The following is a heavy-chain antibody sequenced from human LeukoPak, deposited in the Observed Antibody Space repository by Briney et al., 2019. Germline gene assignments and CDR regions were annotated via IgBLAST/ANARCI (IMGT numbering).Heavy chain of an antibody. CDR2: INPSGGST. D-gene: IGHD3-10*01. Sequence: ASVKVSCKASGYTFTSYYMHWVRQAPGQGLEWMGIINPSGGSTSYAQKFQGRVTMTRDTSTSTVYMELSSLRSEDTAVYYCARAHSITMVRGEPFDYWGQGTLVTVSS. V-gene: IGHV1-46*01. CDR1: GYTFTSYY. CDR3: ARAHSITMVRGEPFDY. J-gene: IGHJ4*02.